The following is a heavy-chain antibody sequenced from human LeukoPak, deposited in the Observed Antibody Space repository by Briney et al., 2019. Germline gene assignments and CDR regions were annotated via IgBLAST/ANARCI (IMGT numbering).Heavy chain of an antibody. D-gene: IGHD4-23*01. J-gene: IGHJ4*02. V-gene: IGHV3-21*01. CDR1: GFTFSSYS. Sequence: GGSLRLSCAASGFTFSSYSMNWVRQAPGKGLEWVSSISSSSVYIYYSDSVEGRFTISRDNSKNSLYLQMDSLRADDTAVYFCARARYGGNSEDFWGLGTLVTVSS. CDR2: ISSSSVYI. CDR3: ARARYGGNSEDF.